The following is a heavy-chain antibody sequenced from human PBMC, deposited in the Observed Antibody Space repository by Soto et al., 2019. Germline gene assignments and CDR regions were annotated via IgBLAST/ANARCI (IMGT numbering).Heavy chain of an antibody. D-gene: IGHD1-26*01. CDR3: ARVSGSFDFDY. Sequence: ASVKVSCKASGYTFITYGISWVRQAPGQGLEWMGWISAYNANTNYAQKLQGRVTMTTDTSTSTAYMELRSLRSDDTAVYYCARVSGSFDFDYWGQGTLVTVPQ. V-gene: IGHV1-18*04. CDR2: ISAYNANT. CDR1: GYTFITYG. J-gene: IGHJ4*02.